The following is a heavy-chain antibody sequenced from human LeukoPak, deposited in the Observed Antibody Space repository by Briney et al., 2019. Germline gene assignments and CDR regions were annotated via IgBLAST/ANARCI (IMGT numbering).Heavy chain of an antibody. CDR3: AKARYRDYGDYAGDAFDI. Sequence: GGSLRLSCAASGFTFSSYAMSWVRQAPGKGLEWVSAISGSGGSTYYADSVKGRFTISRDNSTNTLYLQMNSLRAEDTAVYYCAKARYRDYGDYAGDAFDIWGQGTMVTVSS. V-gene: IGHV3-23*01. J-gene: IGHJ3*02. CDR1: GFTFSSYA. D-gene: IGHD4-17*01. CDR2: ISGSGGST.